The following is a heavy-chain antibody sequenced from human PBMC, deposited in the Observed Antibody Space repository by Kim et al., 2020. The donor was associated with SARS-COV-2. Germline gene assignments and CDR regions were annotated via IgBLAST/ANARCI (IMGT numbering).Heavy chain of an antibody. CDR2: IYYSGST. D-gene: IGHD2-2*01. V-gene: IGHV4-59*08. CDR1: GGSISSYY. CDR3: ARHSRLVVVPAAPYYMDV. Sequence: SETLSLTCTVSGGSISSYYWSWIRQPPGKGLEWIGYIYYSGSTNYNPSLKSRVTISVDTSKNQFSLKLSSVTAADTAVYYCARHSRLVVVPAAPYYMDVWGKGTTVTVSS. J-gene: IGHJ6*03.